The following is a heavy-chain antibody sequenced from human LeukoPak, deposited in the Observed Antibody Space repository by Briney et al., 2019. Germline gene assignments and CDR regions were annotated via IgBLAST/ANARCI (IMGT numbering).Heavy chain of an antibody. J-gene: IGHJ5*02. CDR1: GFTFSSYA. D-gene: IGHD6-13*01. CDR2: ISGSGGST. Sequence: GGSLRLSCAASGFTFSSYAMSWVRQAPGKGLEWVSAISGSGGSTYYADSVKGRFTISRDNSKNTLYLQMNSLRAEDTAVYYCARDHKLGIFGSSWNWFDPWGQGTLVTVSS. V-gene: IGHV3-23*01. CDR3: ARDHKLGIFGSSWNWFDP.